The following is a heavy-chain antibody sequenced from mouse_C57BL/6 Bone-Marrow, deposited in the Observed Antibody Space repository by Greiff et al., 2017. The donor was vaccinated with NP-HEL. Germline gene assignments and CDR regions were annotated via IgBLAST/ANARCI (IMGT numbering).Heavy chain of an antibody. D-gene: IGHD4-1*01. CDR1: GYTFTSYW. CDR3: ARAVTGGYFDY. V-gene: IGHV1-59*01. CDR2: IDPSDSYT. J-gene: IGHJ2*01. Sequence: QVQLQQPGAELVRPGTSVKLSCKASGYTFTSYWMHWVKQRPGQGLEWIGVIDPSDSYTNYNQKFKGKATLTVDTSSSTAYMQLSSLTSEDSAVYYCARAVTGGYFDYWGQGTTLTVSS.